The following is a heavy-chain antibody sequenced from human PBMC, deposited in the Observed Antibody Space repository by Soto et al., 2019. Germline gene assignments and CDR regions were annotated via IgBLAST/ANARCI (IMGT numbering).Heavy chain of an antibody. CDR2: ASSGVIS. V-gene: IGHV4-39*01. CDR1: GGSVNSRPYY. D-gene: IGHD1-1*01. CDR3: GRHWRETGTYAQPPDS. J-gene: IGHJ1*01. Sequence: SSETRSLTCSVSGGSVNSRPYYWGWVLHPPGKGLEWIGSASSGVISYHNPSLKSRVTIAIDTSKNHLSLQLTSVTAADTAVYYCGRHWRETGTYAQPPDSWGQGTIVTVSS.